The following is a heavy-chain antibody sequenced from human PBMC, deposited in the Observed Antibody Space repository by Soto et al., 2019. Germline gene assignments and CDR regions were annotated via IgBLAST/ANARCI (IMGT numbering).Heavy chain of an antibody. V-gene: IGHV3-43*01. CDR3: VKGASGAGFVFDL. CDR1: GFSFDDYT. D-gene: IGHD1-26*01. CDR2: VSWDSGNR. J-gene: IGHJ3*01. Sequence: PGGSLRLSCAASGFSFDDYTMHWVRQRPGKGLEWVSLVSWDSGNRIYADSVQGRFTISRDNSNNSLFLQMNSLRTEDTAVYFCVKGASGAGFVFDLWGPGTRVTVSS.